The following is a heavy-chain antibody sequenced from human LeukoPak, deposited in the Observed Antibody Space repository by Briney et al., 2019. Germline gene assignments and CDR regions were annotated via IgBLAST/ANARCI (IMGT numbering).Heavy chain of an antibody. Sequence: PGGSLRLSCAASGFTFSSYSMNWVRQAPGKGLEWVSSISSSSSYIYYADSVKGRFTISRDNAKNSLYLKMNSLRAEDTAVYYCAREKAVDIVAGGFDYWGQGTLVTVSS. CDR2: ISSSSSYI. CDR1: GFTFSSYS. CDR3: AREKAVDIVAGGFDY. V-gene: IGHV3-21*01. J-gene: IGHJ4*02. D-gene: IGHD5-12*01.